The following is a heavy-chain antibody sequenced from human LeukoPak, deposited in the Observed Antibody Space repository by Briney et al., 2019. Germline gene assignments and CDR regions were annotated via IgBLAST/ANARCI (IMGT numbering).Heavy chain of an antibody. CDR1: GYSFTSYW. D-gene: IGHD1-26*01. J-gene: IGHJ4*02. CDR3: ARPSFSGSYYEGYYFDY. Sequence: GESLKISCKGSGYSFTSYWIGWVRQMPGKGLEWMGIIYPGDSDTRYSPSFQGQVTISADKSISTAYLQWSSLKASDTAMYYRARPSFSGSYYEGYYFDYWGQGTLVTVSS. CDR2: IYPGDSDT. V-gene: IGHV5-51*01.